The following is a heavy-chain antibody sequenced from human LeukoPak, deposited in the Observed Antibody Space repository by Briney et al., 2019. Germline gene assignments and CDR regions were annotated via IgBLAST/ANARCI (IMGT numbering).Heavy chain of an antibody. J-gene: IGHJ5*02. D-gene: IGHD1-26*01. Sequence: GGSLRLSCAASGFTFSSYWMSWVRQAPGKGLEWVANIKQDGSEKYYVDSVKGRFTISRDNAKNSLYLQMNSLRAEDTAVYYCAREVRSGSLNWFDPWGQGTLVTVSS. CDR2: IKQDGSEK. CDR3: AREVRSGSLNWFDP. V-gene: IGHV3-7*01. CDR1: GFTFSSYW.